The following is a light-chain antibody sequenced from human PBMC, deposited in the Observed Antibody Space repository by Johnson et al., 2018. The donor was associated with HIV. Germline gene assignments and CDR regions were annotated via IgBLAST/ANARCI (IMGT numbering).Light chain of an antibody. CDR1: SSNIGKNY. Sequence: QSVLTQPPSVSAAPGQKVTISCSGSSSNIGKNYVSWYQQLPGKAPKLLIYENNERPSGIPDRFSGSKSGTSATLGITGLQTGDEADYYCETWGTGLSAGGVFGTGTKVTVL. J-gene: IGLJ1*01. CDR3: ETWGTGLSAGGV. V-gene: IGLV1-51*01. CDR2: ENN.